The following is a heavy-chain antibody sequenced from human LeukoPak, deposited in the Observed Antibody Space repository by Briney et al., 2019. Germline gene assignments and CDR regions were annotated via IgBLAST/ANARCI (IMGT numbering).Heavy chain of an antibody. CDR3: VGGSLGY. Sequence: ASVTVSFTTLGYTFITSSIYWVRQAPGQRLEWLGWITVASGNTRYSGNLQGRVTLTRDTSANTAYMELRNLKFEDTAVYYCVGGSLGYWGQGTLVTVSP. CDR2: ITVASGNT. J-gene: IGHJ4*02. V-gene: IGHV1-3*01. CDR1: GYTFITSS.